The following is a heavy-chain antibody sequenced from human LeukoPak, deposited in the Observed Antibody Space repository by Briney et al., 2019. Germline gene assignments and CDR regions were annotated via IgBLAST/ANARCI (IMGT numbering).Heavy chain of an antibody. CDR3: AREGGNSQETNYYYYYMDV. J-gene: IGHJ6*03. D-gene: IGHD4-23*01. CDR2: ILYDGSMK. V-gene: IGHV3-30*04. CDR1: GFTFSNYA. Sequence: GGSLRLSCAASGFTFSNYAMHWVRQAPGKGLEWVAVILYDGSMKYYADSVKGRFTISRDNAKNSLYLQMNSLRAEDTAVYYCAREGGNSQETNYYYYYMDVWGKGTTVTVSS.